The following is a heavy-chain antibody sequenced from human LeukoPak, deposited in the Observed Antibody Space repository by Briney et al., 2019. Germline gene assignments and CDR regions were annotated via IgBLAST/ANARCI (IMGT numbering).Heavy chain of an antibody. CDR2: TSGSGGRT. CDR3: AKGPYYYDSSGYSRRWFDP. D-gene: IGHD3-22*01. J-gene: IGHJ5*02. V-gene: IGHV3-23*01. CDR1: GFTFSTYA. Sequence: GGSLRLSCAASGFTFSTYAMTWVRQAPGKGLEWVSATSGSGGRTYYADSVKGRFTISRDNSKNTLYLQMNSLRAEDTAVYYCAKGPYYYDSSGYSRRWFDPWGQGTLVTVSS.